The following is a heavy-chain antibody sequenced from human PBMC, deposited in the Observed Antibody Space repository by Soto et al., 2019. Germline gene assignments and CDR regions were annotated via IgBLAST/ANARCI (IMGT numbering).Heavy chain of an antibody. CDR2: IYYSGST. V-gene: IGHV4-30-4*01. CDR1: GGSISSGDYY. D-gene: IGHD4-17*01. J-gene: IGHJ6*02. CDR3: ARVSTVTSYYYGMDV. Sequence: QVQLQESGPGLVKPSQTLSLTCTVSGGSISSGDYYWSWIRQPPGKGLEWIGYIYYSGSTYYNPSLKSRVTISVDTSKNQFSLKLSSVTAADMAVYYCARVSTVTSYYYGMDVWGQGTTVTVSS.